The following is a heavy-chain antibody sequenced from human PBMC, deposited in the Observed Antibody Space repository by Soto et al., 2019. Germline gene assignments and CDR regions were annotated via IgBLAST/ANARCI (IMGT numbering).Heavy chain of an antibody. V-gene: IGHV6-1*01. CDR2: TYYRSKWYN. J-gene: IGHJ4*02. CDR3: ARVGQMAGALDY. Sequence: QVQLQQSGPGLVKPSQTLSLTCAISGDSVSSNSAAWNWIRQSPSRGLEWLGRTYYRSKWYNHYAVSMKSRITINPDTSKNQVSLQLTSVTPGDTAVYYCARVGQMAGALDYWGQGTLVTVSA. CDR1: GDSVSSNSAA. D-gene: IGHD6-19*01.